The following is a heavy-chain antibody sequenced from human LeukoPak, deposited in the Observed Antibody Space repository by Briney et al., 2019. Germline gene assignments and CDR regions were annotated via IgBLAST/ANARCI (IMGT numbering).Heavy chain of an antibody. D-gene: IGHD3-16*01. Sequence: GRSLRLSCAASGFTFSNFAMHWVRQAPGKGLEWVAVISYDGDNEYYADSVKGQFTISRDNSKDRLYLQMNSLRPEDTAMYYCARVRGGRSWYYYGMDVWGRGTTVTVSS. J-gene: IGHJ6*02. CDR1: GFTFSNFA. CDR3: ARVRGGRSWYYYGMDV. CDR2: ISYDGDNE. V-gene: IGHV3-30-3*01.